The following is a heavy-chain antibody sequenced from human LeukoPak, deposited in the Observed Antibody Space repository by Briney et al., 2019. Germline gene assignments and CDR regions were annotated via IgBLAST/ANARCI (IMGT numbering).Heavy chain of an antibody. V-gene: IGHV4-4*02. CDR1: GGSISSNNW. J-gene: IGHJ4*02. CDR2: IYNSGST. D-gene: IGHD3-22*01. CDR3: ATYYDSSGYKLDY. Sequence: SETLSLTCAVSGGSISSNNWWSWVRQPPGKGLEWIGEIYNSGSTNYNPSLKSRVTISVDKSKNQFSLKLSSVTAADTAVYYCATYYDSSGYKLDYWGQGTLVTVSS.